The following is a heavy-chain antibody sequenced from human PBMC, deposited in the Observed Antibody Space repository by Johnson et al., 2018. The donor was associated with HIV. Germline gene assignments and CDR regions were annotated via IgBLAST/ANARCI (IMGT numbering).Heavy chain of an antibody. D-gene: IGHD2-2*01. CDR1: GFTFSSYA. CDR2: IYSGGSGGST. CDR3: ARVAPAHDAFDI. V-gene: IGHV3-NL1*01. J-gene: IGHJ3*02. Sequence: QVQLVESGGGVVQPGRSLRLSCAASGFTFSSYAMHWVRQTPGKGLEWVSVIYSGGSGGSTYYVDSVKGRFTISRDNSKNTLYLQMNSLRAEDTAVYYCARVAPAHDAFDIWGQGTMVTVSS.